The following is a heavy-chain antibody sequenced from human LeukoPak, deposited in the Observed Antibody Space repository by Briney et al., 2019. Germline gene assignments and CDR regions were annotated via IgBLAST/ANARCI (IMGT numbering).Heavy chain of an antibody. V-gene: IGHV3-48*04. CDR1: GFTFRTHT. D-gene: IGHD6-19*01. J-gene: IGHJ4*02. Sequence: PGGSLRLSCAASGFTFRTHTMNWVRQAPGKGLEWVSFISSSGATIYYADSVKGRFTTSRDNAKNSLYLQMNSLRAEDTAVYYCARYLLAGVRVFDYWGQGTLVTVSS. CDR2: ISSSGATI. CDR3: ARYLLAGVRVFDY.